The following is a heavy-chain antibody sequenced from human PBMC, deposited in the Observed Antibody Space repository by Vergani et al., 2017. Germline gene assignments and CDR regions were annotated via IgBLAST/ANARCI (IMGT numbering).Heavy chain of an antibody. CDR3: AKDLVSSTSSLYFDY. D-gene: IGHD6-6*01. J-gene: IGHJ4*02. V-gene: IGHV3-21*04. CDR2: ISSRSTYT. CDR1: GFTFSSYS. Sequence: EVQLVESGGGLVKPGGSLRLSCAASGFTFSSYSMNWVRQAPGKGLEWVSSISSRSTYTYYADSMKGRFTISRDNAKNSLYLQMNSLRAEDTAVYYCAKDLVSSTSSLYFDYWGQGTLVTVPS.